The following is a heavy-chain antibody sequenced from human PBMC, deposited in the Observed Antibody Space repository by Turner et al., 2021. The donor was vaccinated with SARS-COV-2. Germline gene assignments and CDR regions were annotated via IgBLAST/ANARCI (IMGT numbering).Heavy chain of an antibody. J-gene: IGHJ6*02. CDR1: GFTFSSYE. CDR2: ISRSGSTI. Sequence: EVQLVESGGGLVQPGGSMRLSCAASGFTFSSYEMNWVRQAPGKGLVLVSDISRSGSTIYYADFVKSRCTISRDNAKNSLYLQMNSLIAEDTAVYYCAREVVGAIHGMDVWGQGTTVTVSS. V-gene: IGHV3-48*03. CDR3: AREVVGAIHGMDV. D-gene: IGHD1-26*01.